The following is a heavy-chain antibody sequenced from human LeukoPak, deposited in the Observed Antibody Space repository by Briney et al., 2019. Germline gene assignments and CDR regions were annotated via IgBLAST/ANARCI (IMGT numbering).Heavy chain of an antibody. CDR1: SASISSYY. CDR2: IYVSGSI. D-gene: IGHD1-20*01. Sequence: SETLSLTCSVSSASISSYYWTWIRQPAGRGLEWIGCIYVSGSINYNPSLKGRVTLSVDTSKKKFSLQLNSVTAADTAIYYCATETNWRTFDDWGQGILVTVSS. CDR3: ATETNWRTFDD. V-gene: IGHV4-4*07. J-gene: IGHJ4*02.